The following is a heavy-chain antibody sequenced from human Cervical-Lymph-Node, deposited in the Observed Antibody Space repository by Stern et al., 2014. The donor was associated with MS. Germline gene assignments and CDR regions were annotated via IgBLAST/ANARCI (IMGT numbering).Heavy chain of an antibody. CDR1: GFTFSSYW. V-gene: IGHV3-74*02. CDR2: INSDGSST. D-gene: IGHD3-3*01. J-gene: IGHJ5*02. Sequence: EVQLVESGGGLVQPGGSLRLSCAASGFTFSSYWIHWVRQAPGKGLGWVSRINSDGSSTTYADSVKGRFIISRDNAKNTLYLQMNSLRAEDTAVYYCARGNDFWSGYLNDNWFDPWGQGTLVTVSS. CDR3: ARGNDFWSGYLNDNWFDP.